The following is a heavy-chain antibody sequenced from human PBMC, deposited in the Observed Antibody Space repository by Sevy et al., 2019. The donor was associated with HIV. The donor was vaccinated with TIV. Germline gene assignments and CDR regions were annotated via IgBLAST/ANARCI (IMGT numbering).Heavy chain of an antibody. J-gene: IGHJ2*01. CDR3: TTEGIVGATGDWYFDL. V-gene: IGHV3-15*01. D-gene: IGHD1-26*01. CDR1: GFTFSNAW. CDR2: IKSKTDGGTT. Sequence: GGSLRLSCAASGFTFSNAWMSWVRQAPGKGLEWVGRIKSKTDGGTTDYAAPVKGRFTISRDDSKNTLYLQMNSLKTEDTAVYHCTTEGIVGATGDWYFDLWGRGTLVTVSS.